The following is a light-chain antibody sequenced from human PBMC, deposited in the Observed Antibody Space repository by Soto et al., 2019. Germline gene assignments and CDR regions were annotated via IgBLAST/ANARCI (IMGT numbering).Light chain of an antibody. V-gene: IGLV1-44*01. CDR3: AAWDDTLTDYV. Sequence: SVLPQPPSASGTPGPPFSLCCSSSSSNIGSRTVHWYQQLPGTAPKPLIYSNSQRPSGVPDRFSGSKSGTSASLAISGLQSEDEADYYCAAWDDTLTDYVFGTGTKVTVL. CDR1: SSNIGSRT. CDR2: SNS. J-gene: IGLJ1*01.